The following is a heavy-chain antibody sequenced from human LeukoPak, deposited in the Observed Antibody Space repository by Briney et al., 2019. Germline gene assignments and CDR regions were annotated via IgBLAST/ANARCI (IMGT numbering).Heavy chain of an antibody. V-gene: IGHV1-18*01. CDR3: ARALYDSSGYYDLYFDY. CDR2: ISAYNGNT. Sequence: GASVKVSCKASGYTFTSYGISWVRQAPGQGLEWMGWISAYNGNTNYAQKLQGRVTMTTDTSTSTAYMELRSLRSDDTAVYYCARALYDSSGYYDLYFDYWGQGTLVTVSS. D-gene: IGHD3-22*01. CDR1: GYTFTSYG. J-gene: IGHJ4*02.